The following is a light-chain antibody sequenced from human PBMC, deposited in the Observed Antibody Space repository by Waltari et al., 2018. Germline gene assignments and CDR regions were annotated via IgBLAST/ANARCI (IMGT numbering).Light chain of an antibody. CDR2: AAS. Sequence: IVLTQSPGTLSLSPGERAILSCRASQSFSSSFLAWYQQKPGQAPRLLIYAASNRATGVPDRFSGSGSGTDFTLTISRLESEDVAVYYCQQSGTSPRTFGPGTKVEIK. J-gene: IGKJ1*01. V-gene: IGKV3-20*01. CDR1: QSFSSSF. CDR3: QQSGTSPRT.